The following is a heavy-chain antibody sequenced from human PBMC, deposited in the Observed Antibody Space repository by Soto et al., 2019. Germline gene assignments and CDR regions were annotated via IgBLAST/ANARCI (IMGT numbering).Heavy chain of an antibody. Sequence: GGSLRLSCAASGFTFSSYVMHWVRQAPGKGLEWVAHISYDGNNKYYADSVKGRFTISRDNSKNTLYLQMSSLRVDDTAVYYCARGGLYGSGSYYNSDLWGRGTLVTVSS. D-gene: IGHD3-10*01. V-gene: IGHV3-30-3*01. J-gene: IGHJ2*01. CDR3: ARGGLYGSGSYYNSDL. CDR2: ISYDGNNK. CDR1: GFTFSSYV.